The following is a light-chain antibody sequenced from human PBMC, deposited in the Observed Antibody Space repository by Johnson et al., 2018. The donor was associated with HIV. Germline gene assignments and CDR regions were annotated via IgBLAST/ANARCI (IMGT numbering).Light chain of an antibody. V-gene: IGLV1-51*02. CDR3: GTWDSRLSVYV. CDR1: SSNIGINF. Sequence: QSVLTQPPSVSAAPGQKVTISCSGSSSNIGINFVSWYQQVPGTAPKLLICERNKRPSGIPNRFSGSKSGTSATLGITRLQTGDEADYYCGTWDSRLSVYVFGTGTKVTVL. CDR2: ERN. J-gene: IGLJ1*01.